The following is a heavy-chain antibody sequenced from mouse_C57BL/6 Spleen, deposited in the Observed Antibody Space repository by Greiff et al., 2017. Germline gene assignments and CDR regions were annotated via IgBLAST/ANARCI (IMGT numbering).Heavy chain of an antibody. J-gene: IGHJ2*01. CDR1: GYTFTSYW. Sequence: QVQLKQPGAELVRPGSSVKLSCKASGYTFTSYWMHWVKQRPIQGLEWIGNIDPSDSETHYNQKFKDKATLTVDKSSSTAYMQLSSLTSEDSAVYYCARRGDYDYLDYWGQGTTLTVSS. CDR2: IDPSDSET. D-gene: IGHD2-4*01. V-gene: IGHV1-52*01. CDR3: ARRGDYDYLDY.